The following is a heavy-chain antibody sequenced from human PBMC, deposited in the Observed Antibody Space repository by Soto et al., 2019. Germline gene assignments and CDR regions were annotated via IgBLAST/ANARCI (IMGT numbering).Heavy chain of an antibody. CDR1: GGSISSGGYY. V-gene: IGHV4-31*03. D-gene: IGHD3-22*01. CDR2: IYYSGST. Sequence: LTCTVSGGSISSGGYYWSWIRQHPGKGLEWIGYIYYSGSTYYNPSLKSRVTISVDTSKNQFSLKLSSVTAADTAVYYCAREYYYDSSGYSISAPNAFDIWGQGTMVTVSS. J-gene: IGHJ3*02. CDR3: AREYYYDSSGYSISAPNAFDI.